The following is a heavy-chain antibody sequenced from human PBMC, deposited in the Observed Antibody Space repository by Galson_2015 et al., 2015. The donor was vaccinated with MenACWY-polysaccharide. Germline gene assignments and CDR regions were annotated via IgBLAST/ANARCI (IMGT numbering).Heavy chain of an antibody. Sequence: SLRLSCAACGFTFSSYWMHWVRRAPGKGLVWVSRISSDGSNTDYADSVKGRFTISRDNAKNTVYLQMNSLRADDTAVYYFARGYSDVYRIDYWGQGTLVTVSS. CDR2: ISSDGSNT. D-gene: IGHD5-18*01. CDR1: GFTFSSYW. V-gene: IGHV3-74*01. J-gene: IGHJ4*02. CDR3: ARGYSDVYRIDY.